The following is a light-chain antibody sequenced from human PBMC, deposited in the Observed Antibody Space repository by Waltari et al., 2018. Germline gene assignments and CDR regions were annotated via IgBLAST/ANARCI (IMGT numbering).Light chain of an antibody. CDR2: DVS. CDR1: SSDVGGYNY. Sequence: QSALTQPASVSGSPGQSITISCTGTSSDVGGYNYVSWYQQHPGKAPKPMIYDVSKRPSGVSNRCSGSKSGNTASLTISGLQAEDEADYYCCSYAGSSTVFGGGTKLTVL. CDR3: CSYAGSSTV. J-gene: IGLJ2*01. V-gene: IGLV2-23*02.